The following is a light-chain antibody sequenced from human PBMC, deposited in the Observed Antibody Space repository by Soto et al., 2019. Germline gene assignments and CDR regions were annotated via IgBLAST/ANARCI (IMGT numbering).Light chain of an antibody. V-gene: IGLV2-14*03. CDR1: SSDVGGFPY. Sequence: QSVLTQPASVSGSPGQAITISCSGTSSDVGGFPYVSWYQQVPGKAPKLMISAVTQRPSGVPDRFSGSKSGNTASLTIYGLQADDEADYFCCSYTASDLWVFGGGTK. J-gene: IGLJ3*02. CDR2: AVT. CDR3: CSYTASDLWV.